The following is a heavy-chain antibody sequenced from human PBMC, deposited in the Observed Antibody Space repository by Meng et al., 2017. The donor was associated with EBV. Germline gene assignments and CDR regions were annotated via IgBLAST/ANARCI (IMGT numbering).Heavy chain of an antibody. Sequence: EVQLGESGGGLVQPGGSLRLSCAASGFTFSSYAMSWVRQAPGKGQEWVSAISGSGGSTYYADSVKGRFTISRDNSKNTLYLQMNSLRAEDTAVYYCAKSLYSSGMFLDYWGQGTLVTVSS. CDR2: ISGSGGST. D-gene: IGHD6-19*01. J-gene: IGHJ4*02. CDR1: GFTFSSYA. V-gene: IGHV3-23*04. CDR3: AKSLYSSGMFLDY.